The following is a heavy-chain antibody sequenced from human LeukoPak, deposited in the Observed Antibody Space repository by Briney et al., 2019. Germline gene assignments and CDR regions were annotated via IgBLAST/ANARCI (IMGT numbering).Heavy chain of an antibody. V-gene: IGHV1-2*02. Sequence: ASVKVSCKASGYTFTGYYMHWVRQAPGQGLEWMGWINPNSGGINYAQKFQGRVTMTRDTSISTAYMELSRLRSDDTAVYYCARDLLIVHVAVAGMGLKYWGQGTLVTVSS. D-gene: IGHD6-19*01. CDR2: INPNSGGI. CDR1: GYTFTGYY. J-gene: IGHJ4*02. CDR3: ARDLLIVHVAVAGMGLKY.